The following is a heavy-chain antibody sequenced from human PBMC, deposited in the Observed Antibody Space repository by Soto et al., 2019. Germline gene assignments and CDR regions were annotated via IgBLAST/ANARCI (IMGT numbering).Heavy chain of an antibody. CDR2: IIPIVGTA. V-gene: IGHV1-69*01. D-gene: IGHD6-13*01. CDR1: GGTFSSYA. J-gene: IGHJ3*02. Sequence: QVQLVQSGAEVKKPGSSVKVSCKASGGTFSSYAISWVRQAPGQGLEWMGGIIPIVGTANYAQKFQGRVTITADESTSTAYMELSSLRSEDTAVYYCARDHPDDGYSSSWSYAFDIWGQGTMVTVSS. CDR3: ARDHPDDGYSSSWSYAFDI.